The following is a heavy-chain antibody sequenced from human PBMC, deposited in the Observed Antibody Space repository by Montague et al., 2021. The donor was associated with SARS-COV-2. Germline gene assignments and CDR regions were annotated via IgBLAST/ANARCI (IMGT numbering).Heavy chain of an antibody. CDR3: ARGLGRPGTIFGVALY. V-gene: IGHV4-34*01. CDR2: INHSGST. J-gene: IGHJ4*02. CDR1: GGSFSGYY. Sequence: SDTLSLTCGVYGGSFSGYYWSWIRQPPGKGLQWIGGINHSGSTNYNSSLNSRGTISLDTSKNQFSLKLTSVSAADTAVYYCARGLGRPGTIFGVALYWGQGTLVTVSS. D-gene: IGHD3-3*01.